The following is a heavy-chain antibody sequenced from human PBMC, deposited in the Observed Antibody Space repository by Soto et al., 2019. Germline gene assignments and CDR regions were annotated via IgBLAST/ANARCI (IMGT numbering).Heavy chain of an antibody. CDR3: ARAYFRDGYNPFDY. J-gene: IGHJ4*02. Sequence: SVKVSCKASGGTFSSYAISWVRQAPGQGLEWMGGIIPICGTANYAQKFQGRVTITADESTSTAYMELSSLRSEDTAVYYCARAYFRDGYNPFDYWGQGTLVTVSS. CDR2: IIPICGTA. V-gene: IGHV1-69*13. CDR1: GGTFSSYA. D-gene: IGHD5-12*01.